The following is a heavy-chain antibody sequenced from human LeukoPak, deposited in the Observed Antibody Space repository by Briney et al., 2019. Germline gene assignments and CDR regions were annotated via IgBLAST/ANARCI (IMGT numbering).Heavy chain of an antibody. Sequence: GRSLRLPCTASGFTFGDYAMSWVRQAPGKGLEWVGFIRSKAYGGTTEYAASVKGRFTISRDDSKSIAYLQMNSLKTEDTAVYYCTRDLYGDYQYYFDYWGRGTLVTVSS. CDR1: GFTFGDYA. V-gene: IGHV3-49*04. J-gene: IGHJ4*02. CDR3: TRDLYGDYQYYFDY. D-gene: IGHD4-17*01. CDR2: IRSKAYGGTT.